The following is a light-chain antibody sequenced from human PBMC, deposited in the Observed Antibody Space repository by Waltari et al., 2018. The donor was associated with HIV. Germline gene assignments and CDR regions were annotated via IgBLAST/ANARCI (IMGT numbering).Light chain of an antibody. J-gene: IGLJ3*02. CDR1: SGMSVGTYM. CDR3: MIWHNGAWV. V-gene: IGLV5-45*02. Sequence: QALVTQPSSLSASPGASARLTCALRSGMSVGTYMIYWFQQKPGSPPQFLLRYKSDSDKKKGSGVPSIFSGSKDSSAKEGILLVSGLQSEDEGDYHCMIWHNGAWVFGGGTKLTVL. CDR2: YKSDSDK.